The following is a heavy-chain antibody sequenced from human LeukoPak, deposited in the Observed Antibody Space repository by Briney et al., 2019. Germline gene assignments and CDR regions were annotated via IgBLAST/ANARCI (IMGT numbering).Heavy chain of an antibody. Sequence: PSQTLSLTCTVSGGSISSGSYYWSWIRQPAGKGLEWIGRIYTSGSTNYNPSLKSRVTISVDTSKNQFSLKLSSVTAADTAVYYCARGPYNYYMDVWGKGTTVTVSS. J-gene: IGHJ6*03. CDR2: IYTSGST. CDR1: GGSISSGSYY. V-gene: IGHV4-61*02. CDR3: ARGPYNYYMDV.